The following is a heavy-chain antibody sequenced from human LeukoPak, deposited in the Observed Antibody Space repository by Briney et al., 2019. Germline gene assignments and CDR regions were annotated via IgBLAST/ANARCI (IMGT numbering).Heavy chain of an antibody. V-gene: IGHV3-7*01. J-gene: IGHJ4*02. CDR1: GFTFRSYW. D-gene: IGHD2-2*01. Sequence: PGGSLRLSCAASGFTFRSYWMSWVRQAPGKGLEWVANIKQDGSETYYLDSVKGRFTISRDNAKNSLYLQMNSLRAEDTALYYCARDCSATRCHNYWGQGTLVTVSS. CDR2: IKQDGSET. CDR3: ARDCSATRCHNY.